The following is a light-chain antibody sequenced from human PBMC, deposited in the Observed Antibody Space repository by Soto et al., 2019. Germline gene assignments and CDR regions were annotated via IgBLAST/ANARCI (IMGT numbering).Light chain of an antibody. CDR3: YSYTGSITYV. V-gene: IGLV2-14*01. Sequence: QSVLTQPASASVAPGQTITISCTGTSSDIGCYNYVSWYQQHPGKAPKLMIYDVSNRHSGVSNRFSGSKSVNTASLTISWLQAEDEADYYCYSYTGSITYVFGTGTKVTVL. CDR1: SSDIGCYNY. J-gene: IGLJ1*01. CDR2: DVS.